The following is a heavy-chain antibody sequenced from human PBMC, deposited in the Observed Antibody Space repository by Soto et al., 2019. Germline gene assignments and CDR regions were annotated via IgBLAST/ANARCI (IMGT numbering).Heavy chain of an antibody. CDR2: IYSGST. J-gene: IGHJ4*02. CDR3: AGGVAIFGVAPGY. Sequence: QIQLQESGPGLVKPSETLSLTCTVSGGSMNDFYWSWIRQPPGKGLEWIGHIYSGSTIYNPSLESRVTISKDTSENQISLRLTSVTAADTAVYYCAGGVAIFGVAPGYWGQGTLVTVAS. V-gene: IGHV4-59*03. CDR1: GGSMNDFY. D-gene: IGHD3-3*01.